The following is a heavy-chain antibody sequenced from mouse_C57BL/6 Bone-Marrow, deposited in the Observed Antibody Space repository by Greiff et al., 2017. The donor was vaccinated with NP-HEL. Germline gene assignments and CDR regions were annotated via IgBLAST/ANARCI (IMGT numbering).Heavy chain of an antibody. V-gene: IGHV14-4*01. Sequence: VQLQQSGAELVRPGASVKLSCTASGFNIKNDYMHWVKQRPEQGLEWIGWIDPENGDTEYASKFQGKATITADTSSNTAYLQLSSLTSEDTAVYYCTTWDYGSRSDYYAMDYWGQGTSVTVSS. CDR1: GFNIKNDY. CDR2: IDPENGDT. CDR3: TTWDYGSRSDYYAMDY. D-gene: IGHD1-1*01. J-gene: IGHJ4*01.